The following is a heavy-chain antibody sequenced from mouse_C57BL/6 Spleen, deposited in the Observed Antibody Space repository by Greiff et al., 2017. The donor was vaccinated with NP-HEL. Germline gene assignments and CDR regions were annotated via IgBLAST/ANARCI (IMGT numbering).Heavy chain of an antibody. CDR1: GYTFTSYG. V-gene: IGHV1-81*01. J-gene: IGHJ4*01. CDR3: ARSRGGKGAMDY. CDR2: IYPRSGNT. Sequence: VQLQQSGAELARPGASVKLSCKASGYTFTSYGISWVKQSTGQGLEWIGEIYPRSGNTYYNEKFKGKATLTADKSSSTAYMELRSLTSEDSAVYFCARSRGGKGAMDYWGQGTSVTVSS.